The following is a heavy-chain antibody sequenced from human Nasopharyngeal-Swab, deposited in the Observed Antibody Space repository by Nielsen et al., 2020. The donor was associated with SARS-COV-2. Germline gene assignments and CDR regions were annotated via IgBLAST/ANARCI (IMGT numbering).Heavy chain of an antibody. CDR1: GFTFSSYS. CDR2: ISSSSSYI. V-gene: IGHV3-21*04. Sequence: GESLKISCAASGFTFSSYSMNWVRQAPGKGLEWVSSISSSSSYIYYADSVKGRFTISRDNAKNSLYLQMNSLRAEDTAVYYCARGLDTAMLPYYGMDVWGQGTTVTVSS. CDR3: ARGLDTAMLPYYGMDV. J-gene: IGHJ6*02. D-gene: IGHD5-18*01.